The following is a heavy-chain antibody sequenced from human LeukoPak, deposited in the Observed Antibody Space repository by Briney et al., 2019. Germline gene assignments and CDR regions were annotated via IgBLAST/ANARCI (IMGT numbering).Heavy chain of an antibody. D-gene: IGHD3-10*01. V-gene: IGHV3-23*01. J-gene: IGHJ4*02. CDR3: AKRGSSGSNYRGFDS. CDR2: MSTSGGST. CDR1: VFTLRTYP. Sequence: PGRSLTLSCAASVFTLRTYPMSWVRQAPGKGLEWVSGMSTSGGSTYYADSVKGRFTISRDNSKSTLYLQMNSLRAEDAAVYYCAKRGSSGSNYRGFDSWGQGTLVTVSS.